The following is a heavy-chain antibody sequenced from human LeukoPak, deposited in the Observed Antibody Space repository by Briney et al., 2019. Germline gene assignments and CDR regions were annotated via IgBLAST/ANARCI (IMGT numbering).Heavy chain of an antibody. CDR2: IYSGGST. CDR3: ARDHYYDSSTDAFDI. CDR1: GFTVSSNY. J-gene: IGHJ3*02. D-gene: IGHD3-22*01. V-gene: IGHV3-66*01. Sequence: GGSLRLSCAASGFTVSSNYMSWVRQAPGKGLEWVSVIYSGGSTYYADSVKGRFTISGDNSKNTLYLQMNSLRAEDTAVYYCARDHYYDSSTDAFDIWGQGTMVTVSS.